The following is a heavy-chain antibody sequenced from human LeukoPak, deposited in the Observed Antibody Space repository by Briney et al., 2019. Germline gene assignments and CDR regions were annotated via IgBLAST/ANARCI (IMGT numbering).Heavy chain of an antibody. D-gene: IGHD2-15*01. J-gene: IGHJ1*01. V-gene: IGHV1-2*02. Sequence: GASVKVSCKASGYIFSDYYMHWVRQAPGQGLEWMGWINPKTGDRKYAQNFQGRVTMTRDTSISTVYMELSRLSLDDTAVYYCARDEYCSGGNCPGDFQYWGQGTPVTVSS. CDR1: GYIFSDYY. CDR2: INPKTGDR. CDR3: ARDEYCSGGNCPGDFQY.